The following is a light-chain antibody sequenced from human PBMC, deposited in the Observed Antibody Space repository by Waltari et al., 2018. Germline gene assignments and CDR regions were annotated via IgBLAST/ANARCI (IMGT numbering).Light chain of an antibody. CDR1: QSVVYSSNNKNF. CDR2: WAS. J-gene: IGKJ1*01. CDR3: QQYCTTPWT. V-gene: IGKV4-1*01. Sequence: DIVMTQSPDSLAVSLGERATINCKSSQSVVYSSNNKNFLAWYQQKAGQPPKLRIYWASTRESGVPDRFSGSGSGTDFTLTISSLQAEDVAVYYCQQYCTTPWTFGQGTKVEIK.